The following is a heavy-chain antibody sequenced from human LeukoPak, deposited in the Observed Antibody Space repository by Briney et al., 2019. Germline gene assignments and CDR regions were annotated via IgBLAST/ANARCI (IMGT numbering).Heavy chain of an antibody. J-gene: IGHJ4*02. D-gene: IGHD1-26*01. CDR2: IRYDGSNK. Sequence: GGSLRLSCAASGFTFSSYGMHWVRQAPGKGLEWVAFIRYDGSNKYYADSVKGRFTISRDNSKNTLYLQMNSLRAEDTAVYYCAKDPRGSYYYFDYWGQGTLVTVSS. CDR3: AKDPRGSYYYFDY. CDR1: GFTFSSYG. V-gene: IGHV3-30*02.